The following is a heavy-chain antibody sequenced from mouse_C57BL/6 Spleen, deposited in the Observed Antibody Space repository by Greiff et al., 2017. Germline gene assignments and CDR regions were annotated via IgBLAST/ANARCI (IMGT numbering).Heavy chain of an antibody. D-gene: IGHD3-3*01. CDR2: MDPNSGGT. CDR1: GYTFTSYW. J-gene: IGHJ1*03. Sequence: QVQLQQSGAELVKPGASVKLSCKASGYTFTSYWMHWVKQRPGRGLEWIGRMDPNSGGTKYNEKFKSKATLTVDKPTSTAYMQLSSLTSEDSAVYYCATGGGTNWYFDVWGTGTTVTVSS. CDR3: ATGGGTNWYFDV. V-gene: IGHV1-72*01.